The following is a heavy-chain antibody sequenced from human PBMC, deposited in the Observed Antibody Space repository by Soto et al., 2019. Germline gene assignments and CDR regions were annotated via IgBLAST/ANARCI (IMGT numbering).Heavy chain of an antibody. Sequence: SETLSLTCTVSGGSISSGDYYCSGIRQSPGKGLEWIGYIYYSGSNYYNPSLKSRVTISVDTSKNQFSLKLSSVTAADTAVYYCARERRYCSAGRCYLSGLDVWRQGTTVTV. V-gene: IGHV4-30-4*01. CDR3: ARERRYCSAGRCYLSGLDV. CDR2: IYYSGSN. J-gene: IGHJ6*02. CDR1: GGSISSGDYY. D-gene: IGHD2-15*01.